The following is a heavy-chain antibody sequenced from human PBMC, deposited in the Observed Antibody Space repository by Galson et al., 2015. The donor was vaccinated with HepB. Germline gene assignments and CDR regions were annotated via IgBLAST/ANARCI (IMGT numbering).Heavy chain of an antibody. V-gene: IGHV3-30*14. J-gene: IGHJ3*02. CDR3: AKVATTPVWAFDI. Sequence: SLRLSCAASGFTFSSYAMHWVRQAPGKGLEWVAVISYDGSNKYYADSVKGRFTISRHNSWNTLYLQMNSLTTEDTAVYYCAKVATTPVWAFDIWGQGTMVTVSS. CDR2: ISYDGSNK. D-gene: IGHD5-12*01. CDR1: GFTFSSYA.